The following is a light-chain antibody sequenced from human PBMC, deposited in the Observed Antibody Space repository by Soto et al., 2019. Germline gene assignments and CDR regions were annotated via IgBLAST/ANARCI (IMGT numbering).Light chain of an antibody. V-gene: IGLV2-14*01. CDR1: SSDVGGYNY. J-gene: IGLJ2*01. CDR3: SSYTGTSNVV. CDR2: EVS. Sequence: QSVLTQPASVSGSPGQSITISCTGTSSDVGGYNYVSWYQQHPGKAPKLIISEVSSRPSGVSNRFSGSKSGDTASLTISGLQAEDEAHYYCSSYTGTSNVVFGGGTKLTVL.